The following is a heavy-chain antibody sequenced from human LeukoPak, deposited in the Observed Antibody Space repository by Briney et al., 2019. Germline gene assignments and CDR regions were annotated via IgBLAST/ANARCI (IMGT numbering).Heavy chain of an antibody. Sequence: GASVKVSCTASGYTCTIYNMNWLRRAPGQGLEWMGIINPSGGSTSYAQKFQGRVTMTRDTATSTVYMELSRLRSEDTAVYYCARDTVSSSTALFYGMYVWGQGTTVTVSS. CDR1: GYTCTIYN. J-gene: IGHJ6*02. D-gene: IGHD4-17*01. CDR2: INPSGGST. V-gene: IGHV1-46*01. CDR3: ARDTVSSSTALFYGMYV.